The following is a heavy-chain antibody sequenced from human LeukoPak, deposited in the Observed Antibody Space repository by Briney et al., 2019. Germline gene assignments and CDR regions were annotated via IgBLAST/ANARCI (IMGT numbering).Heavy chain of an antibody. J-gene: IGHJ2*01. V-gene: IGHV4-4*02. Sequence: SETLSPTCAVSGGSISMSNSNWWSWVRQPPGKGLEWIGEIYHSGSTNYNPSLKSRVTISVDKSKNQFSLKLSSVTAADTAVYYCARDLHGGNSFTSDWYFDLWGRGTLVTVSS. CDR2: IYHSGST. CDR1: GGSISMSNSNW. CDR3: ARDLHGGNSFTSDWYFDL. D-gene: IGHD4-23*01.